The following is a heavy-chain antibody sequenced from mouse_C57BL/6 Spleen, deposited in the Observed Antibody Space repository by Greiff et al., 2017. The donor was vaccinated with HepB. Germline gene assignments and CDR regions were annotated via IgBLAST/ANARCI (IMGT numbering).Heavy chain of an antibody. J-gene: IGHJ1*03. CDR2: IYPGNSDT. D-gene: IGHD2-2*01. Sequence: VQLQQSGTVLARPGASVKMSCKTSGYTFTSYWMHWVKQRPGQGLEWIGAIYPGNSDTSYNQKFKGKAKLTAVTSASTAYMELSSLTNEDSAVYYCTSPYGSKVYFDVWGTGTTVTVSS. V-gene: IGHV1-5*01. CDR3: TSPYGSKVYFDV. CDR1: GYTFTSYW.